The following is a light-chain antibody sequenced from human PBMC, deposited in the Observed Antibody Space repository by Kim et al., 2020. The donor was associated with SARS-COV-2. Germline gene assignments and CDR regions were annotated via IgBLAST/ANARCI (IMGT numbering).Light chain of an antibody. CDR1: SLRSYY. Sequence: SSELTQDPAVSVALGQTVRITCQGDSLRSYYASWYQQKPGQAPVLVIYGKNNRPSGIPDRFSGSSSGITASLTITGAQAEDEADYYCNSRDSSGNHPHVV. CDR3: NSRDSSGNHPHVV. V-gene: IGLV3-19*01. CDR2: GKN. J-gene: IGLJ2*01.